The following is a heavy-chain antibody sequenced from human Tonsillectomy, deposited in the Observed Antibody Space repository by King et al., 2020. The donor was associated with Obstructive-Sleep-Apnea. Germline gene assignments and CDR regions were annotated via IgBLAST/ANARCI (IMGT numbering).Heavy chain of an antibody. CDR3: ARTLAPRAVAGMEDGLDV. CDR1: GFSLSNARMG. Sequence: TLKESGPVLVKPTETLTLTCTVSGFSLSNARMGVSWIRHPPGNALEGHAPIFSIDAKSYIPSLKRRLVISKETSKSQVVLTMTNMDPVDTATHYCARTLAPRAVAGMEDGLDVWGQGTTVTVSS. J-gene: IGHJ6*02. CDR2: IFSIDAK. V-gene: IGHV2-26*01. D-gene: IGHD6-19*01.